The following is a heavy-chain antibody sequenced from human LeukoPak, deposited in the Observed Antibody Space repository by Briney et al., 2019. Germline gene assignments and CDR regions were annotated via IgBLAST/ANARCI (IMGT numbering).Heavy chain of an antibody. V-gene: IGHV4-38-2*02. CDR2: IYHSGST. CDR1: GYSISSGYY. D-gene: IGHD3-22*01. J-gene: IGHJ3*02. Sequence: SETLSLTCTVSGYSISSGYYWGWLRQPPGKGLEWIGSIYHSGSTYYSPSLKSRVTISVDTSKNQFSLKLSSVTAADTAVYYCASPETYYYDSSGYGNDAFDIWGQGTMVTVSS. CDR3: ASPETYYYDSSGYGNDAFDI.